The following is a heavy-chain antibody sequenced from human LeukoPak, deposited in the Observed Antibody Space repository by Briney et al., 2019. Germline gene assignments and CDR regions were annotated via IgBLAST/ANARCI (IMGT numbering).Heavy chain of an antibody. Sequence: SVKGRFTISRDNAKNSLYLQMNSLRAEDTAVYYCAGDGSYQLLQYYFDYWGQGTLVAVSS. D-gene: IGHD2-2*01. J-gene: IGHJ4*02. CDR3: AGDGSYQLLQYYFDY. V-gene: IGHV3-21*01.